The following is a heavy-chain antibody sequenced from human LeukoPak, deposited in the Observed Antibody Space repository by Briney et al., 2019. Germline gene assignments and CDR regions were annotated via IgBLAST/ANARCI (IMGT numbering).Heavy chain of an antibody. D-gene: IGHD3-10*01. J-gene: IGHJ6*03. CDR1: GYTFTNYA. V-gene: IGHV1-3*03. CDR2: INAANGHT. CDR3: ARGRGPPNTNRDFYYYYYMDV. Sequence: ASVKVSCKASGYTFTNYAIHWVRQAPGQRFEWMGWINAANGHTKYSHKFQDRITITSDISATTAYMELSNLRSEDMALYYCARGRGPPNTNRDFYYYYYMDVWGTGTTVTVSS.